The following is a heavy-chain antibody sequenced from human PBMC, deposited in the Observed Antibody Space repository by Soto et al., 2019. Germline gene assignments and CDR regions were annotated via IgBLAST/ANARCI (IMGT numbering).Heavy chain of an antibody. CDR2: INPTDGST. CDR1: GYTFTDYY. J-gene: IGHJ4*02. CDR3: ARDPRGTAGRFDY. V-gene: IGHV1-46*01. Sequence: QVQLVQSGAEVKKPGASVKVSCTASGYTFTDYYIHWVRQAPGQGLEWMGIINPTDGSTSDPQKFQDRVTMTRDTSTSSVYMELSSLTSEDTAIYYCARDPRGTAGRFDYWGQGTLVTVSS. D-gene: IGHD3-16*01.